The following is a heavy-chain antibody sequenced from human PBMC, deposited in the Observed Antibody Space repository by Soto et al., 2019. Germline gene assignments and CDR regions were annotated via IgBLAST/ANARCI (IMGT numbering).Heavy chain of an antibody. D-gene: IGHD6-13*01. CDR1: GYTFINFG. CDR2: ISPFNGHT. CDR3: AREPPRATAGLNYFDP. Sequence: QVPLVQSGTEVKKPGASVKVSCKTSGYTFINFGIGWVRQAPGQGLEWMGWISPFNGHTHYAQKFQGRVSLTTDTSTSTPFLELRSLTYGDTAVYYCAREPPRATAGLNYFDPWGQGTLVTVSS. J-gene: IGHJ5*02. V-gene: IGHV1-18*01.